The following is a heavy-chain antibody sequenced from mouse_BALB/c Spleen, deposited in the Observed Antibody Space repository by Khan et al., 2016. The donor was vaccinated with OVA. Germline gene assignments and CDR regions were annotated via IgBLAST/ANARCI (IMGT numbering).Heavy chain of an antibody. V-gene: IGHV3-2*02. CDR2: ISYSGST. J-gene: IGHJ2*01. CDR1: GYSITSGYG. D-gene: IGHD1-2*01. Sequence: EVQLVESGPGLVKPSQSLSLTCTVTGYSITSGYGWNCIRQFPGNKLEWMGYISYSGSTNYNPSLKSRIPITRDTSKNQFFLQLNSVTTEDTATYYCARTARIKYWGQGTTLTVSS. CDR3: ARTARIKY.